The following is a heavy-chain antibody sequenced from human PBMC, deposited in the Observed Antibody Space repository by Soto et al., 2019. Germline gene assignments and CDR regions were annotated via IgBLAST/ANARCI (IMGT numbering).Heavy chain of an antibody. Sequence: QVLLVESGGGLVKAGGSLRLSCAASGFILSDYYMSWVRQTPGKGLEWVSYISPRSTYTNYADSVKGRFTISRDNTKNSLYLQMDSLRVEDTAVYYCARDLAWKRGKVGRYYYGMDVWGQGTTVTVSS. CDR1: GFILSDYY. V-gene: IGHV3-11*06. J-gene: IGHJ6*02. D-gene: IGHD1-1*01. CDR2: ISPRSTYT. CDR3: ARDLAWKRGKVGRYYYGMDV.